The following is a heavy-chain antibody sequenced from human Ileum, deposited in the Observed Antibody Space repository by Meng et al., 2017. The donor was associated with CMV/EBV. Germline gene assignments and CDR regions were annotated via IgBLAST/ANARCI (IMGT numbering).Heavy chain of an antibody. J-gene: IGHJ1*01. Sequence: ASGYTFINYFMHWVRQAPGQGLEWMGKINPNGGFTNYAQKFQGRVTLTRDTSTSTVYMEMSSLKSDDTAVYYCARSIPTSNWLKFWGQGTLVTVSS. V-gene: IGHV1-46*01. CDR1: GYTFINYF. D-gene: IGHD2-2*01. CDR2: INPNGGFT. CDR3: ARSIPTSNWLKF.